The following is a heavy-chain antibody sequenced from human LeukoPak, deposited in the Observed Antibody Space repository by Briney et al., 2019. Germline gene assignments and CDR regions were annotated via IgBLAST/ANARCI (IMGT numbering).Heavy chain of an antibody. Sequence: GGSLRLSCAASGFTFSSYSMNWVRQAPGKGLEWVSYISSSGSTIDYADSVKGRFTISRDNAKNSLYLQMNSLRVEDTAFYYCARLRGYSHGYADYWGQGTLVTVSS. D-gene: IGHD5-18*01. J-gene: IGHJ4*02. V-gene: IGHV3-48*04. CDR1: GFTFSSYS. CDR3: ARLRGYSHGYADY. CDR2: ISSSGSTI.